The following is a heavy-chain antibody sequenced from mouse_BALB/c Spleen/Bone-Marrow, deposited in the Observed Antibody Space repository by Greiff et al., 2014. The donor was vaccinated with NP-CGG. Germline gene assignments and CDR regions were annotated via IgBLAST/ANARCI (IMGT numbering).Heavy chain of an antibody. J-gene: IGHJ4*01. CDR1: GYTFTSFT. CDR3: ARRDYGPFYALDY. V-gene: IGHV1-4*01. D-gene: IGHD1-2*01. CDR2: INPSSGYT. Sequence: VQLQQSGAELARPGASVKMSCKASGYTFTSFTIHWVKQRPGQGPEWIGYINPSSGYTNYNQNFKDKATLTADKSASTAYMQLTSLTSEDSAVYYCARRDYGPFYALDYWGQGTSVTVSS.